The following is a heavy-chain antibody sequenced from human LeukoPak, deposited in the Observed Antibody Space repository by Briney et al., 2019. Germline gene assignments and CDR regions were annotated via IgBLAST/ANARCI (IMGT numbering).Heavy chain of an antibody. V-gene: IGHV3-7*01. J-gene: IGHJ4*02. D-gene: IGHD2-2*01. CDR3: ARHDRGSADSSY. Sequence: GGSLRLSCVDSVFTFSNYWMSWFRQTPRKGLEWVANINRDGREKYYVDSVKGRFTISRDNAKNSLYLQMNSLRAEDTALYYCARHDRGSADSSYWGQGTLVTVSA. CDR1: VFTFSNYW. CDR2: INRDGREK.